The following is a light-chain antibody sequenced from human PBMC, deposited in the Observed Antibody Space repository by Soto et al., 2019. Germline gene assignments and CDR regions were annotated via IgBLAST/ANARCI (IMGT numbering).Light chain of an antibody. CDR3: AAWDDSLNGYVV. CDR2: GTN. CDR1: SSNIGSNT. V-gene: IGLV1-44*01. Sequence: QSALTQPPSASGTPGQRVSISCSGSSSNIGSNTVNWYQQLPGTAPKLLIYGTNQRPSGVPDRFSASKSGTSASLAISGLQSEDEADYYCAAWDDSLNGYVVFGGGTKVTVL. J-gene: IGLJ2*01.